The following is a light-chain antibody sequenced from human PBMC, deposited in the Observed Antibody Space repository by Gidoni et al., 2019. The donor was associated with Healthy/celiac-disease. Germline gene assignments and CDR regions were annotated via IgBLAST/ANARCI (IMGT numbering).Light chain of an antibody. V-gene: IGLV3-25*02. J-gene: IGLJ1*01. CDR2: KDS. CDR1: ALPKQY. CDR3: QSADSSGTYYV. Sequence: SYELTQPPSVSVSPGQTARITCSGDALPKQYAYWYQQKPGQAPLLVIYKDSERPSGIPERFSGSSSGTTVTLTISGAQAEDEADYYCQSADSSGTYYVFGTGTKVTVL.